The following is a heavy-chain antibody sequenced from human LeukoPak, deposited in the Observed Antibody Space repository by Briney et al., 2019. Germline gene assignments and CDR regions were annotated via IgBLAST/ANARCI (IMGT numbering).Heavy chain of an antibody. CDR1: GGSTSSSSYY. V-gene: IGHV4-39*01. J-gene: IGHJ4*02. CDR2: IYYSGST. Sequence: KPSETLSLTCTVSGGSTSSSSYYWGWIRQPPGKGLEWIGSIYYSGSTYYNPSLESRVTISVDTSKNQFSLKLSSVTAADTAVYYCASLLYSSSPEIVYWGQGTLVTVSS. CDR3: ASLLYSSSPEIVY. D-gene: IGHD6-13*01.